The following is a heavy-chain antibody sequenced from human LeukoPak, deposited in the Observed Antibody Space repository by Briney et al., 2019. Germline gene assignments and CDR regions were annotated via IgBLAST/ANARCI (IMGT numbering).Heavy chain of an antibody. CDR2: ISGSGGST. CDR3: AKGPAGHYYGSGSYYNGFDY. Sequence: GGSLRLSCAAPGFTFSSYAMSWVRQAPGKGLEWVSAISGSGGSTYYADSVKGRFTISRDNSKNTLYLQMNSLRAEDTAVYYCAKGPAGHYYGSGSYYNGFDYWGQGTLVTVSS. D-gene: IGHD3-10*01. CDR1: GFTFSSYA. V-gene: IGHV3-23*01. J-gene: IGHJ4*02.